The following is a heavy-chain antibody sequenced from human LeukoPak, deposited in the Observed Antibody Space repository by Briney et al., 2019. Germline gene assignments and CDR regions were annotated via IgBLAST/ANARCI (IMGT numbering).Heavy chain of an antibody. CDR3: ARGVGGDD. V-gene: IGHV3-7*05. CDR2: IKQDGSAK. Sequence: GGSLRLSCVASGFTFRSASMCWVRQAPGKGLEWVANIKQDGSAKNYVDSVKGRFTISRDNAKNSLSLQMNSLRAEDTAVYYCARGVGGDDWGQGTLVTVSS. CDR1: GFTFRSAS. D-gene: IGHD1-26*01. J-gene: IGHJ4*02.